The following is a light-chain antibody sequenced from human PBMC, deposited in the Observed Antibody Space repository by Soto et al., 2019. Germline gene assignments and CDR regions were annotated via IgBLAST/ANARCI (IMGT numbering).Light chain of an antibody. CDR2: GIN. V-gene: IGLV1-40*01. Sequence: QSVLTQPPSVSGAPGQRVTLSCTGSSSNIGAGYDVHWYQQLPGTAPKLLIFGINYRPSGVPDRFSGSKSGTSASLAITGLQAEDEGDYYCQAYDSSLSGGVVFGAGTKLTVL. CDR3: QAYDSSLSGGVV. CDR1: SSNIGAGYD. J-gene: IGLJ2*01.